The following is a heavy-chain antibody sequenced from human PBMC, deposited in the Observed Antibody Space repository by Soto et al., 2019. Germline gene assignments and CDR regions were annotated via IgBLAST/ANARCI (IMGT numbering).Heavy chain of an antibody. D-gene: IGHD5-12*01. J-gene: IGHJ4*02. CDR2: ISYDGRKK. CDR1: GLTFSRDG. V-gene: IGHV3-30*03. CDR3: AGGYDWWNY. Sequence: QMQLVESGGGVVQPGRSLRLSCAASGLTFSRDGMLWVRQAPGKGLEWVAVISYDGRKKYHADSVKGRFTISRDNSKNTRYKQRDRLRFAVTEVYDCAGGYDWWNYWAEGTLVTVSS.